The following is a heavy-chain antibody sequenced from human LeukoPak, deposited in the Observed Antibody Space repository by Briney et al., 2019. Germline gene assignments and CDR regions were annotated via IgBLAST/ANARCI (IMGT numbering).Heavy chain of an antibody. Sequence: SETLSLTCTVSGGSISSYYWSWIRQPPGKGLEWIGYIYYSGSTNYSPSLKSRVTISVDTSKNQFSLKLSSLTAADTAVYYCARPNYELDYWGQGTLVTVSS. J-gene: IGHJ4*02. CDR2: IYYSGST. V-gene: IGHV4-59*01. CDR1: GGSISSYY. CDR3: ARPNYELDY. D-gene: IGHD1-7*01.